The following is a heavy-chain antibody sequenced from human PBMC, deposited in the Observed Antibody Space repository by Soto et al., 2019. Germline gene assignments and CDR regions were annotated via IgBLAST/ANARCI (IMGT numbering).Heavy chain of an antibody. V-gene: IGHV3-23*01. CDR2: ISGDGSGT. CDR3: AKIKDPGGIDY. Sequence: GGSLRLSCVASGFTFSSYGMAWVRQAPGKGLEWVSSISGDGSGTYYADSLKGRFTISRDNSKDTLYLQMNSLRAEDTAVYYCAKIKDPGGIDYWGQGTLVTVSS. CDR1: GFTFSSYG. J-gene: IGHJ4*02. D-gene: IGHD3-16*01.